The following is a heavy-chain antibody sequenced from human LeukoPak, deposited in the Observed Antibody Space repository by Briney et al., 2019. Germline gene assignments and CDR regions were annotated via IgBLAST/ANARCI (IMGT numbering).Heavy chain of an antibody. CDR1: GGSFSGYY. CDR3: ARLEYSSSWYLFDY. CDR2: INHSGST. J-gene: IGHJ4*02. V-gene: IGHV4-34*01. D-gene: IGHD6-13*01. Sequence: SETLSLTCAVYGGSFSGYYWSWIRQPPGKGLKWIGEINHSGSTYYNPSLKSRVTISVDTSKNQFSLKLSSVTAADTAVYYCARLEYSSSWYLFDYWGQGTLVTVSS.